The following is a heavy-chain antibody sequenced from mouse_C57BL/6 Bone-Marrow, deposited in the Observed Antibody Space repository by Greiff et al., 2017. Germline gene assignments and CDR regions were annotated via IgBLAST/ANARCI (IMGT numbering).Heavy chain of an antibody. CDR1: GYTFTSYW. J-gene: IGHJ2*01. CDR2: IDPSDSYT. Sequence: QVQLKQPGAELVRPGTSVKLSCKASGYTFTSYWMHWVKQRPGQGLEWIGVIDPSDSYTNYNQKFKGKATLTVDTSSSTAYMQLSSLTSEDSAVYYCARGGTGKDYWGQGTTLTVSS. V-gene: IGHV1-59*01. D-gene: IGHD4-1*01. CDR3: ARGGTGKDY.